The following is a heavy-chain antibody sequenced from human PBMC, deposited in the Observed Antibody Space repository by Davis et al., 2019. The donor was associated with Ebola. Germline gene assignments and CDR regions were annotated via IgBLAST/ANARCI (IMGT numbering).Heavy chain of an antibody. Sequence: SVKVSCKASGGTFSSYAISWVRQAPGQGLEWMGGIIPIFGTSNYAQKFQGRVTITADESSSTAYMAPSSLRSEDTAVYYCAGDRYYYDSTGYYYSYYYYGMDVWGQGTTVTVSS. CDR1: GGTFSSYA. D-gene: IGHD3-22*01. CDR3: AGDRYYYDSTGYYYSYYYYGMDV. V-gene: IGHV1-69*13. J-gene: IGHJ6*02. CDR2: IIPIFGTS.